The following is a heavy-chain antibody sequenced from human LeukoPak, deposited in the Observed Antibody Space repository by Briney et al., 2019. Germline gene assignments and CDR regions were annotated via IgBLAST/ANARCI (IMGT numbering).Heavy chain of an antibody. CDR3: ATAIVVVVAATTYFDY. D-gene: IGHD2-15*01. CDR1: GYTLTELS. J-gene: IGHJ4*02. CDR2: FDPEDGET. Sequence: PGASVKVSCKVSGYTLTELSMHWVRQAPGKGLEWMGGFDPEDGETIYAQKFQGRVTMTEDTSTDTAYMELSSLRSEDTAVYYCATAIVVVVAATTYFDYWGQGILVTVSS. V-gene: IGHV1-24*01.